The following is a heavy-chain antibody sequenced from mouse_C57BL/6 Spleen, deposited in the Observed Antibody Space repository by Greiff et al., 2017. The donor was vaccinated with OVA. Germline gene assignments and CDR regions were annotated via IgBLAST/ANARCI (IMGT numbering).Heavy chain of an antibody. J-gene: IGHJ3*01. Sequence: VQVVESGAELVRPGASVTLSCKASGYTFTDYEMHWVKQTPVHGLEWIGAIDPETGGTAYNQKFKGKATLTADKSSSTAYMELRSLTSEDSAVYDCAREEGLLSWFAYWGQGTLVTVSA. CDR3: AREEGLLSWFAY. CDR1: GYTFTDYE. D-gene: IGHD2-3*01. CDR2: IDPETGGT. V-gene: IGHV1-15*01.